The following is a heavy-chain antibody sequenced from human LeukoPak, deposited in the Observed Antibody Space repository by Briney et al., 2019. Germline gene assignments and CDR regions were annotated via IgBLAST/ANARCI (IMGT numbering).Heavy chain of an antibody. CDR2: IIPIFGTA. Sequence: ASVKVSCKASGDTLSRYAISWVRQAPGQGREGMGDIIPIFGTANYAQKFQGRVTITADESTSTAYMELSSLRSEDTAVYYCAREFWTVTTGYYGMDVWGKGTTVTVSS. D-gene: IGHD4-17*01. CDR1: GDTLSRYA. V-gene: IGHV1-69*01. J-gene: IGHJ6*04. CDR3: AREFWTVTTGYYGMDV.